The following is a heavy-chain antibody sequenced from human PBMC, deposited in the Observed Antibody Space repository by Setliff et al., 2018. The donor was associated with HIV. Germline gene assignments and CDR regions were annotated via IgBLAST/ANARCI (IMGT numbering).Heavy chain of an antibody. Sequence: ASVKVSCKASGYTFIDYYIHWVQQAPGKGLQWLGRVDTEHGETAYADKFQGRVTITADRSTDTVYMVLTRLRFEDTALYYCATGYSFGPRTDYIYYYIDVWGKGTPVTVSS. D-gene: IGHD5-12*01. V-gene: IGHV1-69-2*01. CDR2: VDTEHGET. J-gene: IGHJ6*03. CDR3: ATGYSFGPRTDYIYYYIDV. CDR1: GYTFIDYY.